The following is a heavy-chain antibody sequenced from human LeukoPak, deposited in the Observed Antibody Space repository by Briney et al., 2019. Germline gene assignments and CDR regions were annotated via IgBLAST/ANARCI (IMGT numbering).Heavy chain of an antibody. CDR2: IIPIFGTA. CDR3: ARGWGYGDYVSLVY. D-gene: IGHD4-17*01. J-gene: IGHJ4*02. CDR1: GGTFSSYA. Sequence: VASVKVSCKASGGTFSSYAISWVRQAPGQGLEWMGRIIPIFGTANYAQKFQGRVTITTDESTSTAYMELSSLRSEDTAVYYCARGWGYGDYVSLVYWGQGTLVTVSS. V-gene: IGHV1-69*05.